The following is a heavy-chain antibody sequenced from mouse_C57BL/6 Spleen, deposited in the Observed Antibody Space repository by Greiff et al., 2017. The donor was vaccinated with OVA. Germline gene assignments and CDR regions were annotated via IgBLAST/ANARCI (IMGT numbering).Heavy chain of an antibody. CDR3: ARYSTTVVATDWFAY. V-gene: IGHV1-26*01. Sequence: EVQLQQSGPELVKPGASVKISCKASGYTFTDYYMNWVKQSHGKSLEWIGDINPNNGGTSYNQKFKGKATLTVDKSSSTAYMELRSLTSEDSAGYYGARYSTTVVATDWFAYWGQGTLVTVSA. CDR2: INPNNGGT. D-gene: IGHD1-1*01. J-gene: IGHJ3*01. CDR1: GYTFTDYY.